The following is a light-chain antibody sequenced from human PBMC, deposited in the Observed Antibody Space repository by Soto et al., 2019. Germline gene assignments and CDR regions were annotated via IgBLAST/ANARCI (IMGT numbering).Light chain of an antibody. J-gene: IGLJ1*01. CDR1: RSDIGDSNF. V-gene: IGLV2-14*01. CDR2: EVN. Sequence: QSALTQPASVSGSPGQSVTISCTGPRSDIGDSNFISWYQHSPGKAPRLLIYEVNNRPSGVSKRFSGSKAGNTASLTISGLLDEDEAHYFCASFRSGTILVFGSGTKVNVL. CDR3: ASFRSGTILV.